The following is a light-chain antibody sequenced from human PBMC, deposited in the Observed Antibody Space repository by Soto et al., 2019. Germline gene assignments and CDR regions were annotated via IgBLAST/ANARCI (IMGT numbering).Light chain of an antibody. Sequence: EIVLTQSPGTLSLSPGESATLSCRASQSVSSNYLAWYQQKPGQAPRLLIYDASSRATGIPDRFSGSGSGTDFTLTISRLEPEDLAVYYCQQYGTSTQTFGQGTRLEIK. CDR3: QQYGTSTQT. CDR2: DAS. J-gene: IGKJ5*01. CDR1: QSVSSNY. V-gene: IGKV3-20*01.